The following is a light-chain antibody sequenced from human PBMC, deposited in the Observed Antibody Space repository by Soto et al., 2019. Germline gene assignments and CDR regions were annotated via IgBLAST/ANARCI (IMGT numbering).Light chain of an antibody. V-gene: IGLV2-23*01. CDR3: CSYAGSSTLVV. Sequence: QSVLTQPASVSGSPGQSITISCTGTSSDVGSYNLVSWYQQHPGKAPKPMIYEGSKRPSGVSNRFSGSKSGNTASLTISGLQAEDEADYYCCSYAGSSTLVVFGGGTKLTVL. J-gene: IGLJ2*01. CDR1: SSDVGSYNL. CDR2: EGS.